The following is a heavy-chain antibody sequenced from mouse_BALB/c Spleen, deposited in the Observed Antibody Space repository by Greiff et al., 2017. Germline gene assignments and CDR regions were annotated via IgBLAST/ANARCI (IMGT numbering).Heavy chain of an antibody. CDR3: IYDGPLAY. D-gene: IGHD2-3*01. CDR2: IDPENGDT. Sequence: VQLQQSGAELVRSGASVKLSCTASGFNIKDYYMHWVKQRPEQGLEWIGWIDPENGDTEYAPKFQGKATMTADTSSNTAYLQHSSLTSEDTAVYYCIYDGPLAYWGQGTLVTVSA. CDR1: GFNIKDYY. V-gene: IGHV14-4*02. J-gene: IGHJ3*01.